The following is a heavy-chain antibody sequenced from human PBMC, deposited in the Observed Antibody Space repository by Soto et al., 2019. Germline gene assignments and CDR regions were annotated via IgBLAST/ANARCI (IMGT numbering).Heavy chain of an antibody. CDR1: GYAFTTYG. D-gene: IGHD6-6*01. J-gene: IGHJ4*02. V-gene: IGHV1-18*01. CDR2: ISANNGNT. CDR3: ARGRDGDY. Sequence: QVHLVQSGAAVKKPGASVKVSCQASGYAFTTYGITWVRQAPGQGLEWMGWISANNGNTNYAQTLQGRVTVTRDTSTRKAYRELRSLRSDDTAVYYCARGRDGDYWGQGALVTVSS.